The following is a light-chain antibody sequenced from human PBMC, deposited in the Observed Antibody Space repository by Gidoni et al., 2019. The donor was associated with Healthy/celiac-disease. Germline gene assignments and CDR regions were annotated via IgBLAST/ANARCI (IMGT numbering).Light chain of an antibody. J-gene: IGLJ3*02. Sequence: SYVLTQPPSVSVAPGQTARVSCGGDNIGGKTVHCYQQRPGQAPVLVVYDDTARPSGIPERFSGSNSGPTATLTISRVEAGDEADYYCQVLDARSDPPVVFGGGTKLTVL. CDR2: DDT. CDR1: NIGGKT. CDR3: QVLDARSDPPVV. V-gene: IGLV3-21*02.